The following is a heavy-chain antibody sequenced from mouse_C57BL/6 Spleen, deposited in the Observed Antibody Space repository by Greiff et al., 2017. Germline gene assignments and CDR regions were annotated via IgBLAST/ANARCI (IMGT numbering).Heavy chain of an antibody. V-gene: IGHV7-3*01. CDR1: GFTFTDYY. CDR3: ARYGLYGFAY. Sequence: EVKLVESGGGLVQPGGSLSLSCAASGFTFTDYYMSWVRQPPGKALEWLGFIRNKANGYTTEYSASVKGRFTISRDNSQSILYLQMNALRAEDSATYYCARYGLYGFAYWGQGTLVTVSA. J-gene: IGHJ3*01. CDR2: IRNKANGYTT. D-gene: IGHD2-12*01.